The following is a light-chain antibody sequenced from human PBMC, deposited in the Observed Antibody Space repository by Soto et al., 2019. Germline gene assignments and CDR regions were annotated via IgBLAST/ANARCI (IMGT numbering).Light chain of an antibody. Sequence: IVMTQSQATLSVSPRERVTLSCRASQSVSNSLAWYQQKPGQAPRLLIYGATNRDTGTSASFSGGGSGTEFTLTISSLQSEDCALYFCHQYKNWPPVYTLGQGTKLEMK. V-gene: IGKV3-15*01. CDR1: QSVSNS. CDR2: GAT. CDR3: HQYKNWPPVYT. J-gene: IGKJ2*01.